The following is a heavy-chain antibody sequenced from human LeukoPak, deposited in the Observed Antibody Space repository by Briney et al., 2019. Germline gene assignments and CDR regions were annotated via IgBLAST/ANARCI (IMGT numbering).Heavy chain of an antibody. V-gene: IGHV3-7*03. CDR3: AKAASPYYYDSSGYSDY. D-gene: IGHD3-22*01. J-gene: IGHJ4*02. CDR1: GFLFSSFE. CDR2: MKQDGSEK. Sequence: GGSLRLSCAASGFLFSSFEVNWVRQAPGKWLEWVANMKQDGSEKNYVESVKGRFTISRDNAKNSLYLQMNSLRAEDTALYYCAKAASPYYYDSSGYSDYWGQGTLVTVSS.